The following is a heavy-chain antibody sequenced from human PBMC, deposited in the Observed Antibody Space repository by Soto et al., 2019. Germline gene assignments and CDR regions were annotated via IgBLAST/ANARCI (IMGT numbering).Heavy chain of an antibody. V-gene: IGHV3-21*01. D-gene: IGHD4-4*01. J-gene: IGHJ4*02. Sequence: EMHLVESGGGLVKPGGSLRLSCAASGFTFSTYSMNWVRQAPGKGLEWVSSISGSGNYTHYADFLRGRFTISRDNAKTSLYQQMNSLRAEDTAVYYCAREGINNYNEYYFDSWGQGTVVTVSS. CDR1: GFTFSTYS. CDR2: ISGSGNYT. CDR3: AREGINNYNEYYFDS.